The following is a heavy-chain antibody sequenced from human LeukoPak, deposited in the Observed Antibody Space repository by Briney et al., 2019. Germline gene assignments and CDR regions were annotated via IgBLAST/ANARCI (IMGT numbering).Heavy chain of an antibody. D-gene: IGHD3-22*01. CDR2: ISFDGSNK. J-gene: IGHJ4*02. CDR3: ATNYYDSSGYSYSFDH. CDR1: GFTFSSYA. Sequence: GGSLRLSCAASGFTFSSYAMHWVRQAPGKGLEWVTVISFDGSNKNYADSVKGRFTISRDNSNNTFYLQMNSLRAEDTAVYYCATNYYDSSGYSYSFDHWGQGTLVTVSS. V-gene: IGHV3-30*04.